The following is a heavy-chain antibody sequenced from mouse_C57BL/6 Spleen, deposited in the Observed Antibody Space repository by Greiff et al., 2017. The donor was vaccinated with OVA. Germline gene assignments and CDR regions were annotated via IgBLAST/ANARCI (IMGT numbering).Heavy chain of an antibody. CDR3: ARQGAIDYFDY. D-gene: IGHD1-1*01. CDR2: ISGGGGNT. V-gene: IGHV5-9*01. Sequence: DVHLVESGGGLVKPGGSLKLSCAASGFTFSSYTMSWVRQTPEKRLEWVATISGGGGNTYYPDSVKGRFTISRDNAKNTLYLQMSSLRSEDTALYYCARQGAIDYFDYWGQGTTLTVSS. J-gene: IGHJ2*01. CDR1: GFTFSSYT.